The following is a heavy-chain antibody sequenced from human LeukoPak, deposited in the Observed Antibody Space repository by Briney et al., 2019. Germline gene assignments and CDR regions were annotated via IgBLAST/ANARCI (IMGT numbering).Heavy chain of an antibody. V-gene: IGHV1-8*02. CDR1: GYTFTNFD. D-gene: IGHD4-23*01. Sequence: ASMKVSCKASGYTFTNFDINWVRQATGQGLEWMGRMSPNGGNTVYAQTFQGRVTMTRDTSIGTAYMELSSLMSEDTAVYYCAKSPHPTVVTATLPVNFFDSWGQGTLVTVSS. J-gene: IGHJ5*01. CDR3: AKSPHPTVVTATLPVNFFDS. CDR2: MSPNGGNT.